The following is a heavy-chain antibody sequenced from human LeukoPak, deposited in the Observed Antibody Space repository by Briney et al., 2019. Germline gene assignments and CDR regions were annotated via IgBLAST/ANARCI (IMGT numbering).Heavy chain of an antibody. J-gene: IGHJ6*02. D-gene: IGHD6-19*01. CDR1: GFTFSSYS. CDR3: AKKGSGWNYGMDV. V-gene: IGHV3-23*01. Sequence: GGSLRLSCAASGFTFSSYSMNWVRQAPGKGLEWVSAISGSGGSTYYADSVKGRFTISRDNSKNTLYLQMNSLRAEDTAVYYCAKKGSGWNYGMDVWGQGTTVTVSS. CDR2: ISGSGGST.